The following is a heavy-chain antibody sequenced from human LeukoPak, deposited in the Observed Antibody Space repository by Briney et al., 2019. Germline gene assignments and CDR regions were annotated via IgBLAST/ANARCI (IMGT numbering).Heavy chain of an antibody. D-gene: IGHD2-2*01. CDR1: GFIFSSYA. CDR3: ARTYCSSTSCYPYYFDY. J-gene: IGHJ4*02. V-gene: IGHV3-23*01. CDR2: ISASGGST. Sequence: GGSLRLSCAASGFIFSSYAMSWVRQAPGKGLEWVSAISASGGSTYHADSVKGRFTISRDNSKNTLYLQMNSLRAEDTAVYYCARTYCSSTSCYPYYFDYWGQGTLVTVSS.